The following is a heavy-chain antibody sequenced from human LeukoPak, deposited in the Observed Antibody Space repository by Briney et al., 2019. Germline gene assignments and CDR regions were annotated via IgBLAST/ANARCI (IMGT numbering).Heavy chain of an antibody. CDR3: ARVGRSGWTVDY. J-gene: IGHJ4*02. V-gene: IGHV3-48*04. D-gene: IGHD6-19*01. CDR2: ISSSSSNI. Sequence: GGSLRLSCAASEFDFSTYSIDWVRQAPGKGLEWASYISSSSSNIYHADSVKGRFTISRDNAKNSLHLQMNSLRAEDTAVYYCARVGRSGWTVDYWGQGALVTVSS. CDR1: EFDFSTYS.